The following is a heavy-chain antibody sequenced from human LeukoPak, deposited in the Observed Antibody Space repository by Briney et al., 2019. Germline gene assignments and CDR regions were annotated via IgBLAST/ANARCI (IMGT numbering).Heavy chain of an antibody. Sequence: ASVKVSCKASGYTFTNYGISWVRQAPGQGLEWLGWISGYNGNTKFAQKLQGRVTMTTDTSTSTAHMALRSLRSDDTAVYYCARGLPPRRNYDSNGYCSYYFDYWGQGTLVTVSS. J-gene: IGHJ4*02. D-gene: IGHD3-22*01. CDR2: ISGYNGNT. CDR3: ARGLPPRRNYDSNGYCSYYFDY. CDR1: GYTFTNYG. V-gene: IGHV1-18*01.